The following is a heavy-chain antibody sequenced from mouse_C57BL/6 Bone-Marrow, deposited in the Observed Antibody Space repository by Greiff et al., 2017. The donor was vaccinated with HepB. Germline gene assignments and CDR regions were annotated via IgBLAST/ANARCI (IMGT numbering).Heavy chain of an antibody. J-gene: IGHJ4*01. V-gene: IGHV5-17*01. CDR3: ARPSPMDY. Sequence: EVKLMESGGGLVKPGGSLKLSCAASGFTFSDYGMHWVRQAPEKGLEWVAYISSGSSSIYYADTVKGRFTISRDNAKNTLFLQMTSLRSEDTAMYYCARPSPMDYWGQGTSVTVSS. CDR2: ISSGSSSI. CDR1: GFTFSDYG.